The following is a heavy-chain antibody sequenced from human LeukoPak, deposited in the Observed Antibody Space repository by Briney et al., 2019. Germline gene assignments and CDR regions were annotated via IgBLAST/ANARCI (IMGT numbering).Heavy chain of an antibody. V-gene: IGHV4-34*01. CDR1: GGSFSGYY. J-gene: IGHJ5*02. CDR3: ARYYGSGSFNWFDP. Sequence: LETLSLTCAVYGGSFSGYYWSWIRQPPGKGLEWIGEINHSGSTNYNPSLKSRVTISVDTSKNQFSLKLSSVTAADTAVYYCARYYGSGSFNWFDPWGQGTLVTVSS. D-gene: IGHD3-10*01. CDR2: INHSGST.